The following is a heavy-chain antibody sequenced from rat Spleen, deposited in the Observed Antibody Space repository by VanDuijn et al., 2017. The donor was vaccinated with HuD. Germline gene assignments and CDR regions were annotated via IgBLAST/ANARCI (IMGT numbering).Heavy chain of an antibody. CDR1: GFTFSNYN. D-gene: IGHD1-6*01. CDR2: ISYDGSRT. V-gene: IGHV5-7*01. CDR3: ARHGVNYGSYNWFAY. Sequence: EVQLVESGGGLVQPGRSLKLSCAASGFTFSNYNMAWVRQAPKKGLEWVATISYDGSRTYYRDSVKGRFTISRDNAESTLYLQMDSLRSEDTATYYCARHGVNYGSYNWFAYWGQGTLVTVSS. J-gene: IGHJ3*01.